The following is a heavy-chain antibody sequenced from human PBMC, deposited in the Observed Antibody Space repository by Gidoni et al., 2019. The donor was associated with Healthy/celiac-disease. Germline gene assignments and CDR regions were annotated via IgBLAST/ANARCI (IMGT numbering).Heavy chain of an antibody. V-gene: IGHV6-1*01. CDR2: TYNRSKWYT. Sequence: QVQLQQSGAGLVKPAQTLSLTCAISGDTFSSYSAAWNWIRQSPSRGLAWLGRTYNRSKWYTDYAVSVKSRITINPDTSKNQFSLQLSSVTPEDTAVYYCARIFWRLDAFDIWGQGTMVTVSS. CDR1: GDTFSSYSAA. D-gene: IGHD3-3*01. J-gene: IGHJ3*02. CDR3: ARIFWRLDAFDI.